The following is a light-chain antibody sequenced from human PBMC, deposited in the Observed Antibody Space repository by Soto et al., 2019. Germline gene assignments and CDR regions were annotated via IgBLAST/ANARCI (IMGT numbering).Light chain of an antibody. J-gene: IGLJ1*01. V-gene: IGLV2-23*01. Sequence: QSVLAQPASVSGSPGQSITISCTGTSSDVGAYNSVSWYQQHPHRAPQVIIYKGTQRPSGVSNRFSGSTSGNAASLTISALQADDEADYFCCSSAGSGTFYVFGSGTKVTVL. CDR1: SSDVGAYNS. CDR3: CSSAGSGTFYV. CDR2: KGT.